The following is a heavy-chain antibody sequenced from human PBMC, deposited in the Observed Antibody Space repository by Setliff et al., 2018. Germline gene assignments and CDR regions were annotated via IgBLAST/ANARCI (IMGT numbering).Heavy chain of an antibody. V-gene: IGHV1-69*05. Sequence: ASVKVSCKASGGTFSSYAISWVRQAPGQGLEWVGGIIPIFGTANYAQKFQGRVTIITDESTSTAYMELSSLRSEDTAVYYCARDWYYGSSGYLSQRHDAFDIWGQGTMVTVSS. CDR1: GGTFSSYA. CDR2: IIPIFGTA. J-gene: IGHJ3*02. CDR3: ARDWYYGSSGYLSQRHDAFDI. D-gene: IGHD3-22*01.